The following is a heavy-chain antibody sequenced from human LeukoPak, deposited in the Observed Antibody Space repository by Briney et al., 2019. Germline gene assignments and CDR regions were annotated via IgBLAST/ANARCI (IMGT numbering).Heavy chain of an antibody. CDR3: AKGSIVATTNFDY. CDR2: FSGRNSNT. D-gene: IGHD5-12*01. CDR1: GFTFSTYA. V-gene: IGHV3-23*01. J-gene: IGHJ4*02. Sequence: GGSLRLSCAASGFTFSTYAMSWVRQAPGKGLEWVSTFSGRNSNTYYSGSVKGRFTISRDNSKNTLYLQMNSLRAEDTAVYYCAKGSIVATTNFDYWGQGTLVTVSS.